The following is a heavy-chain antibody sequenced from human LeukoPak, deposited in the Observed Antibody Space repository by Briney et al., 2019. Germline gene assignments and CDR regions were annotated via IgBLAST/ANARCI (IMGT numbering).Heavy chain of an antibody. CDR1: GFTFSTYA. J-gene: IGHJ4*02. V-gene: IGHV3-23*01. D-gene: IGHD2-21*02. CDR2: FGGSGGTI. Sequence: GGSLRLSCAASGFTFSTYAMSWVRQAPGKGLEWVSHFGGSGGTIYYADSVKGRFTIPRDNSKNTLYLQMNSLRAEDTAVYYCAKSDCGGDCPLLDYWGQGTLVTVSS. CDR3: AKSDCGGDCPLLDY.